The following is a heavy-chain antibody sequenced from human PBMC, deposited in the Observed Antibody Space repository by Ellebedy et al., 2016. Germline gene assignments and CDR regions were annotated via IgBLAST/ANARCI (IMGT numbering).Heavy chain of an antibody. J-gene: IGHJ6*03. D-gene: IGHD2-15*01. CDR2: IRHDGQTK. Sequence: GGSLRLXXAASGFSFRSYGMHWIRQAPGKGLEWVAFIRHDGQTKYYVDSVTGRFTISRDNSKNTLYLQMSSLRAEDMAVYFCARDPHGGYMDVWGKGTTVTVSS. CDR1: GFSFRSYG. V-gene: IGHV3-30*02. CDR3: ARDPHGGYMDV.